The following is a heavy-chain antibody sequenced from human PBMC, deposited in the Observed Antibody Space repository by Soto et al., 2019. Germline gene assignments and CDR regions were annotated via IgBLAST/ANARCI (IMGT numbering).Heavy chain of an antibody. Sequence: GGSLRLSCAASGFTFSNAWMSWVRQAPGKGLEWVGRIKSKTDGGTTDYAAPVKGRFTISRDDSKNTLYLQMNSLKTEDTAVYYCTTEYDSSGYWPEGAFDIWGQGTLVTVSS. V-gene: IGHV3-15*01. CDR2: IKSKTDGGTT. D-gene: IGHD3-22*01. CDR3: TTEYDSSGYWPEGAFDI. CDR1: GFTFSNAW. J-gene: IGHJ3*02.